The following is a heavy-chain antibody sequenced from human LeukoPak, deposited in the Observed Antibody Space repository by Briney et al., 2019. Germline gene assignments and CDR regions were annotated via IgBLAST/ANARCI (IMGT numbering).Heavy chain of an antibody. J-gene: IGHJ6*03. CDR2: INPNSGGT. D-gene: IGHD6-19*01. CDR3: ARVGGSGWYYYYYMDV. V-gene: IGHV1-2*02. Sequence: ASVKVSCKASGYTFTGYCMHWVRQAPGQGLEWMGWINPNSGGTNYAQKFQGRVTMTRDTSISTAYMELSRLRSDDTAVYYCARVGGSGWYYYYYMDVWGEGTTVTISS. CDR1: GYTFTGYC.